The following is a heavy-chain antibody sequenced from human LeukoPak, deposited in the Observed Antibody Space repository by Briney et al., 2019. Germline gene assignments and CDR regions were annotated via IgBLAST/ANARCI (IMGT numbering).Heavy chain of an antibody. D-gene: IGHD3-10*01. J-gene: IGHJ4*02. CDR2: ISSSSSYI. V-gene: IGHV3-21*01. CDR3: ARDINHYYGSGRPSFDY. Sequence: PGGSLRLSCAASGFTFSKYWMTWVRQAPGKGLEWVSSISSSSSYIYYADSVKGRFTISRDNAKNSLYLQMNSLRAEDTAVYYCARDINHYYGSGRPSFDYWGQGTLVTVSS. CDR1: GFTFSKYW.